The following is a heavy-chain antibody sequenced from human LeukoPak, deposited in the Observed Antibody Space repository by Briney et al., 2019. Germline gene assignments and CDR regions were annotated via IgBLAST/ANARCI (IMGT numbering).Heavy chain of an antibody. CDR2: ISSSGST. CDR3: ARDSLKDSYGYNGWFDP. D-gene: IGHD5-18*01. CDR1: GDSISSGDYY. J-gene: IGHJ5*02. V-gene: IGHV4-61*02. Sequence: ASETLSLTCTVSGDSISSGDYYWSWIRQPAGKGLEWIGRISSSGSTYYNPSLKSRVTISVDTSKNQFSLKLSSVTAADTAVYYCARDSLKDSYGYNGWFDPWGQGTLVTVSS.